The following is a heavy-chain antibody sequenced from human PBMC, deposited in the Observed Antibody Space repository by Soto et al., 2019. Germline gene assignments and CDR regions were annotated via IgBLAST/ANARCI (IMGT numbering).Heavy chain of an antibody. Sequence: GGSLRLSCAASGFTFSSYAMHWVRQAPGKGLEWVSAISGSGGSTYYADSVKGRFTISRDNSKNTLYLQMNSLRAEDTAVYYCAKDLFWGSFVYWGQGTLVTVSS. J-gene: IGHJ4*02. V-gene: IGHV3-23*01. CDR1: GFTFSSYA. CDR2: ISGSGGST. CDR3: AKDLFWGSFVY. D-gene: IGHD3-16*01.